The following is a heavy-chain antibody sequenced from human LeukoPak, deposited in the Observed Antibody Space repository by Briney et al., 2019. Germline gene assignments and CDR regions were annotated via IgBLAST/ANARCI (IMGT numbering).Heavy chain of an antibody. V-gene: IGHV3-64*02. CDR1: GFTFSSYA. D-gene: IGHD3-22*01. CDR2: ISSNGGST. Sequence: GGSLRLSCAASGFTFSSYAMHWVRQAPGKGLEYVSAISSNGGSTYYADSVKGRFTISRDNSKNRLYLQMCSLRAEDMAVYYCARAPGYYDSSGYIWGQGTLVTVSS. J-gene: IGHJ4*02. CDR3: ARAPGYYDSSGYI.